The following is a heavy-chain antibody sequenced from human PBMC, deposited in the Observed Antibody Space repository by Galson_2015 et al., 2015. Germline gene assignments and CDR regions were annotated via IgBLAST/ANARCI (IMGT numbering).Heavy chain of an antibody. CDR1: GGTFSSYA. CDR3: ATRDFWSGHRDY. V-gene: IGHV1-69*06. D-gene: IGHD3-3*01. J-gene: IGHJ4*02. CDR2: IIPIFGTA. Sequence: SVKVSCKASGGTFSSYAISWVRQAPGQGLEWMGGIIPIFGTANYAQKFQGRVTMTEDTSTDTAYMELSSLRSEDTAVYYCATRDFWSGHRDYWGQGTLVTVSS.